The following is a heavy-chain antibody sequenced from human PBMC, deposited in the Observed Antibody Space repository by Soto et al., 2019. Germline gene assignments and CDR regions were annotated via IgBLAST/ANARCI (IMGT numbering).Heavy chain of an antibody. D-gene: IGHD6-6*01. J-gene: IGHJ5*02. CDR3: AGQISIAAIDWFDP. CDR2: IYYSGST. V-gene: IGHV4-30-4*01. CDR1: GGSISSGDYY. Sequence: PSETLSLTCTVSGGSISSGDYYWSWIRQPPGKGLEWIGYIYYSGSTYYNPSLKSRVTISVDTSKNQFSLKLSSVTAADTAVYYCAGQISIAAIDWFDPWGQGTLVTVSS.